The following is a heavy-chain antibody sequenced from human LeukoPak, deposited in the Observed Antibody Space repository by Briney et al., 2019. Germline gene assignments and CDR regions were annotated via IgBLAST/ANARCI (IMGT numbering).Heavy chain of an antibody. J-gene: IGHJ6*02. D-gene: IGHD3-10*01. CDR1: GGSISSYY. Sequence: SETLSPTCTVSGGSISSYYWSWIRQPPGKGLEWIGYIYHSGSTNYNPSLKSRVTISVDASKNQFSLKLSSVTAADTAVYYCARDRMVRPYYYYGMDVWGQGTTVTVSS. V-gene: IGHV4-59*01. CDR3: ARDRMVRPYYYYGMDV. CDR2: IYHSGST.